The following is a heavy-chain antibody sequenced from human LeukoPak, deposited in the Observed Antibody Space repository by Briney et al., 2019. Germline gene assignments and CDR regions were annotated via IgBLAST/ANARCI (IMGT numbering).Heavy chain of an antibody. Sequence: ASVKVSCKVSGYTLTELSMHWVRQAPGKGLEWMGGFDPEDGETIYAQKFQGRVTMTEDTSTDTAYMELSSLRSEDTAVYYCATAYSSSSGYWFDPWGQGTLVTVFS. D-gene: IGHD6-6*01. CDR3: ATAYSSSSGYWFDP. CDR1: GYTLTELS. J-gene: IGHJ5*02. V-gene: IGHV1-24*01. CDR2: FDPEDGET.